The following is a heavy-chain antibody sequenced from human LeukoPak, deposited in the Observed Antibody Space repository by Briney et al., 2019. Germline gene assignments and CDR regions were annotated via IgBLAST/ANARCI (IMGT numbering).Heavy chain of an antibody. D-gene: IGHD1-20*01. CDR2: VNWNGGST. Sequence: PGGSLRLSCAASGFTFDDYGMSWVRQAPGKGLEWVSGVNWNGGSTGYADSVKGRFTISRDNAKNSLYLQMNSLRAEDTALYYCARVYNWNPPYYYYYYMDVWGKGTTVTVSS. CDR1: GFTFDDYG. J-gene: IGHJ6*03. CDR3: ARVYNWNPPYYYYYYMDV. V-gene: IGHV3-20*04.